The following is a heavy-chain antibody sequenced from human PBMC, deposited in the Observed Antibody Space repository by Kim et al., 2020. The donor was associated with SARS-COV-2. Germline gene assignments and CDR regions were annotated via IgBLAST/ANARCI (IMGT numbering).Heavy chain of an antibody. Sequence: ASVKVSCKASGYTFTSYGISWVRQAPGQGLEWMGWISAYNGNTNYAQKLQGRVTMTTDTSTSTAYMELRSLRSDDTAVYYCARDQNDFWSGYYRITNWFDPWGQGTLVTVSS. CDR3: ARDQNDFWSGYYRITNWFDP. D-gene: IGHD3-3*01. J-gene: IGHJ5*02. CDR1: GYTFTSYG. CDR2: ISAYNGNT. V-gene: IGHV1-18*01.